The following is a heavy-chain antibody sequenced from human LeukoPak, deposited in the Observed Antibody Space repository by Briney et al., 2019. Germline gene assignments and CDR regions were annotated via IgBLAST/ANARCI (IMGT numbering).Heavy chain of an antibody. Sequence: VGSLRLSCAASGFSFDDYAMHWVRQAPGKGLEWVSLISGDGNSTYYGDSVKGRFTISRDSSINSLYLQMNSLRTEDTALYYCAKAAMVGPRIFYMDVWGKGTTVIVSS. CDR1: GFSFDDYA. J-gene: IGHJ6*03. V-gene: IGHV3-43*02. CDR3: AKAAMVGPRIFYMDV. CDR2: ISGDGNST. D-gene: IGHD2/OR15-2a*01.